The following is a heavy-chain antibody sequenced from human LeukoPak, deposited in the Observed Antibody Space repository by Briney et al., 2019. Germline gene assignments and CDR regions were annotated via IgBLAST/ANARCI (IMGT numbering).Heavy chain of an antibody. D-gene: IGHD3-22*01. CDR3: AKGIGDSSGYCA. Sequence: GGSLRLSCAASGFTFSSYAMHWVRQAPGKGLEWVAVISYDGSNKYYADSVKGRFTISRDNSKNTLCLQMNSLRAEDTAVYYCAKGIGDSSGYCAWGQGALVTVSS. CDR1: GFTFSSYA. J-gene: IGHJ5*02. V-gene: IGHV3-30-3*01. CDR2: ISYDGSNK.